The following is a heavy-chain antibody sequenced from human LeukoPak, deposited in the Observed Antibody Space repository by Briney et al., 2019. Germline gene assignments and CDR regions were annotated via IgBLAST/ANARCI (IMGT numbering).Heavy chain of an antibody. CDR2: ITDSGSKI. CDR1: GFIFSDFY. CDR3: ARAKFDSSGYYHRGFDI. J-gene: IGHJ3*02. Sequence: GGSLRLSCAASGFIFSDFYMGWIRQAPGRGLEWVSYITDSGSKIYYTDSVKGRFTMSRDNAKKSLYLQMNSLRAEDTAVYYCARAKFDSSGYYHRGFDIWGQGTMVTVSS. V-gene: IGHV3-11*04. D-gene: IGHD3-22*01.